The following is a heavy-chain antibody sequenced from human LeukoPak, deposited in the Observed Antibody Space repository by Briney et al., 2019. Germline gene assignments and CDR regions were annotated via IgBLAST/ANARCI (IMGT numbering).Heavy chain of an antibody. CDR1: GGSIGTSSYY. CDR2: IYYTGTT. Sequence: PSETLSLTCTLSGGSIGTSSYYWGWIRQSPGKGLEWIGSIYYTGTTYYDPSLKSRVTISADRSTNRFSLKLSSVTAADTAVYYCARDHTKLSDAFDIWGQGTMVTVSS. CDR3: ARDHTKLSDAFDI. J-gene: IGHJ3*02. D-gene: IGHD2-15*01. V-gene: IGHV4-39*02.